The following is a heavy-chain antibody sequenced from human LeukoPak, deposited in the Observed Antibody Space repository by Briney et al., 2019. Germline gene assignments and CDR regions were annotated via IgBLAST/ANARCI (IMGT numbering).Heavy chain of an antibody. CDR3: ARTLSVSAAPGGCDF. J-gene: IGHJ4*02. V-gene: IGHV1-2*02. CDR1: GYTFTGHY. D-gene: IGHD6-13*01. Sequence: ASVKVSCKASGYTFTGHYIHWVRQAPGQGLEWMGWINPKNAATNYGQRFQGRVTMTRDTSTGTVYMGLNTLRSDDTAVYYCARTLSVSAAPGGCDFWGQGTLVTVSS. CDR2: INPKNAAT.